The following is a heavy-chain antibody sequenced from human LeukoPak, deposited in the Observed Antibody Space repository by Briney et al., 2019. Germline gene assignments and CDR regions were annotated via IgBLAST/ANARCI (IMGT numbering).Heavy chain of an antibody. CDR2: IYYSGST. J-gene: IGHJ4*02. CDR1: GGSISSYY. D-gene: IGHD5-18*01. V-gene: IGHV4-59*08. CDR3: ARRYARGSFDY. Sequence: PSETLSLTCTVSGGSISSYYWSWIRQPPGKGLEWIGYIYYSGSTNYNPSLKSRVTISVDTSKNQFSLKLSSVTAADTAVYYCARRYARGSFDYWGQGTLVTVSS.